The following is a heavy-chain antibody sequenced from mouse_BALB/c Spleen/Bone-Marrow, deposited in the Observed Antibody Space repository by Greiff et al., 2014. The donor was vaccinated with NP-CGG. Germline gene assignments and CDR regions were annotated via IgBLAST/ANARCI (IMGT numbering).Heavy chain of an antibody. J-gene: IGHJ4*01. CDR3: ARHKWAMDY. CDR1: GYTFTTNY. CDR2: IYAGSINN. V-gene: IGHV1S56*01. Sequence: QVKRQQLGPELGKLGASGRFSCKAFGYTFTTNYIHGVNQRRGRGCGCIGCIYAGSINNNHNEKYNVKATLTADNSTTTSYLLSSRLSEEAAADYFCARHKWAMDYWGQGTSVTVSS. D-gene: IGHD1-3*01.